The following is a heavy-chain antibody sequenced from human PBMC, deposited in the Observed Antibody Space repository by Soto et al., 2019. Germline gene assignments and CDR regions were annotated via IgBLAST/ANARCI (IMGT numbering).Heavy chain of an antibody. CDR2: IIPIFGTA. Sequence: SVKVSCKASGGTFSSYAISWLRQAPGQGLEWMGGIIPIFGTANYAQKFQGRVTITADESTSTAYMELSSLRSEDTAVYYCARDSAYYYDSSGQYYFDYWGQGTLVTVSS. V-gene: IGHV1-69*13. D-gene: IGHD3-22*01. CDR3: ARDSAYYYDSSGQYYFDY. CDR1: GGTFSSYA. J-gene: IGHJ4*02.